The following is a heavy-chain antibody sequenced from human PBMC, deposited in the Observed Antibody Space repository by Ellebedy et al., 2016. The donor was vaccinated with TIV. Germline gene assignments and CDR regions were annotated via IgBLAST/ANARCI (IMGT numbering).Heavy chain of an antibody. D-gene: IGHD6-19*01. J-gene: IGHJ4*02. CDR1: GFTFSSYA. CDR2: ISYDGSNK. CDR3: ARVSSSGWYGYFDY. V-gene: IGHV3-30-3*01. Sequence: GESLKISCAASGFTFSSYAMHWVRQAPGKGLEWVAVISYDGSNKYYADSVKGRFTISRDNAKNSLYLQMNSLRAEDTAVYYCARVSSSGWYGYFDYWGQGTLVTVSS.